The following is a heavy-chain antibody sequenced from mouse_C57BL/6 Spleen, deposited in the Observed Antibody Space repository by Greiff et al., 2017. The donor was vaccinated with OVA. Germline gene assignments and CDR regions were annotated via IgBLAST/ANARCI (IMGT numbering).Heavy chain of an antibody. V-gene: IGHV1-15*01. CDR1: GYTFTDYE. J-gene: IGHJ3*01. CDR2: IDPETGGT. Sequence: VQLQQSGAELVRPGASVTLSCKASGYTFTDYEMHWVKQTPVHGLEWIGAIDPETGGTAYNQKFKGQAILTAAKSSSTTYMELRSLTSEDSAVYYWTRGNGAYWGQGTLVTVSA. CDR3: TRGNGAY. D-gene: IGHD2-1*01.